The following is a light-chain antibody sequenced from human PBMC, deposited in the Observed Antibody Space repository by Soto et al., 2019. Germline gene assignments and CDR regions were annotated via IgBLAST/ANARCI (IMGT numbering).Light chain of an antibody. J-gene: IGKJ2*01. Sequence: DFVMTQAPDSLAVSLGERATINCKSSQSVLYNSHNKHPVGWFQQKPGHPPKLLIYGASFRPSGVPDRFSGSGSGTDFTLTISSLQAEDVAVDDCQQYYSMPFTFGQGTKLES. V-gene: IGKV4-1*01. CDR2: GAS. CDR1: QSVLYNSHNKHP. CDR3: QQYYSMPFT.